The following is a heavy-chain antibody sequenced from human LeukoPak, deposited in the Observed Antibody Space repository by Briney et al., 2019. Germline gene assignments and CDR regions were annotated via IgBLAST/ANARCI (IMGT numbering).Heavy chain of an antibody. Sequence: GGSLRLSCAASGFTFSSYNMNWVRQAPGKGLEWVSTISSSGGSTHYADSVKGRFTSSRDNSKNTLYLQMSSLRAEDTAVYYCARGRDGYRTPFDYWGQGTLVTVSS. V-gene: IGHV3-23*01. CDR1: GFTFSSYN. CDR2: ISSSGGST. J-gene: IGHJ4*02. D-gene: IGHD5-18*01. CDR3: ARGRDGYRTPFDY.